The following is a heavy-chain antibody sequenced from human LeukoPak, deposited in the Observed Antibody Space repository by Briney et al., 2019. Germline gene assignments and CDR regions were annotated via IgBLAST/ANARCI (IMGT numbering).Heavy chain of an antibody. CDR2: ISGRGGST. D-gene: IGHD3-3*01. V-gene: IGHV3-23*01. CDR3: AKGELSSRFYYYMDV. J-gene: IGHJ6*03. Sequence: PGGTLRLSCAASGSTFINFGMSWVRQAPGKGLEWLSSISGRGGSTYYADSVKGRFTISRDNSRNTLYLQMNSLRAEDTAVYYCAKGELSSRFYYYMDVWGKGTTVTVSS. CDR1: GSTFINFG.